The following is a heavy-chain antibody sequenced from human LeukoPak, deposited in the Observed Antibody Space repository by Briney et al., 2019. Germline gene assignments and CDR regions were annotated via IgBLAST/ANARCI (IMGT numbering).Heavy chain of an antibody. J-gene: IGHJ4*02. D-gene: IGHD6-13*01. CDR3: ARGVYIAAAQYGF. Sequence: SETLSLTCTVSGGSISAYYWNWIRQPPGKGLEWIGYIYYSGATNYNPSLKSRVTISVDTSKNQFSLKLSSVTAADTAVYYCARGVYIAAAQYGFWGQGTLVTASS. V-gene: IGHV4-59*01. CDR2: IYYSGAT. CDR1: GGSISAYY.